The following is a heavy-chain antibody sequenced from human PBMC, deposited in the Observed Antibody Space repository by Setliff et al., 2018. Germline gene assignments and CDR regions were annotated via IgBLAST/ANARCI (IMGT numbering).Heavy chain of an antibody. V-gene: IGHV3-21*01. CDR1: GFPFSAYT. Sequence: GSLRLSCVVSGFPFSAYTMNWVRQVPGKGLEWLSSISSTNNFISYADSVKGRFTISRDNAKNSLYLQMNSLRAEDTAVYYCVKDKSGLDDYWGQGTLVTVSS. J-gene: IGHJ4*02. CDR2: ISSTNNFI. CDR3: VKDKSGLDDY. D-gene: IGHD3-3*01.